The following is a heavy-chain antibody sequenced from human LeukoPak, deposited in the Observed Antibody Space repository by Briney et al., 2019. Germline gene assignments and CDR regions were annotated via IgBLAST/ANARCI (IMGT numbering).Heavy chain of an antibody. Sequence: GGSLRLSCAASGFTFSSYEVYWVRQAPGRAREWVSYTSSSSSTIKYADSVRGRFTISRADARESLFLQMNSLRAEDTAIYYCGASRQYVGAFDIWGQGTLVAVSS. CDR1: GFTFSSYE. CDR2: TSSSSSTI. CDR3: GASRQYVGAFDI. J-gene: IGHJ3*02. D-gene: IGHD3-16*01. V-gene: IGHV3-48*03.